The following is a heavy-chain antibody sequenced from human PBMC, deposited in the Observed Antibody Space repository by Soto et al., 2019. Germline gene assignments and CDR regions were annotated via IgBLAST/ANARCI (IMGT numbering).Heavy chain of an antibody. CDR2: ISSSSSHI. CDR3: ARDPIAAAGTSFDY. Sequence: GGSLRLSCTASGFTFSSYTMNWVRQAPGKGLQWVSSISSSSSHIYNADSVKGRFTISRDNAKNTLYLQMNSLRAEDTAVYYCARDPIAAAGTSFDYWGQGTLVTVSS. CDR1: GFTFSSYT. V-gene: IGHV3-21*01. D-gene: IGHD6-13*01. J-gene: IGHJ4*02.